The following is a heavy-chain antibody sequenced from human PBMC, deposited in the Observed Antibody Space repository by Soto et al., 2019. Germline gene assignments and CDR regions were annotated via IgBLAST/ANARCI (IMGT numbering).Heavy chain of an antibody. J-gene: IGHJ6*03. CDR2: FDPEDGET. V-gene: IGHV1-24*01. D-gene: IGHD3-3*01. CDR1: GYTLTELS. Sequence: ASVKVSCKVSGYTLTELSMHWVRQAPGKGLEWMGGFDPEDGETIYAQKFQGRVTMTEDTSTDTAYMELSSLRSEDTAVYNCATQNYDFWSGPTRSYYYMDVWGKGTTVTVSS. CDR3: ATQNYDFWSGPTRSYYYMDV.